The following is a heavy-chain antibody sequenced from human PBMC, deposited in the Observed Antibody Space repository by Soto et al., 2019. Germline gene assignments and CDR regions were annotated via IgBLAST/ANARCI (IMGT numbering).Heavy chain of an antibody. D-gene: IGHD6-19*01. Sequence: QVQLVQSGAEVKKPGASVKVSCKASGYTFTSYAMHWVRQAPGQRLEWMGWINAGNGNTKYSQKFQGRVTITRDTSASTAYMELSSLRSEDTAVYYCARSLYSSGWYYWFDPWGQGTLVTVSS. CDR2: INAGNGNT. CDR3: ARSLYSSGWYYWFDP. CDR1: GYTFTSYA. V-gene: IGHV1-3*01. J-gene: IGHJ5*02.